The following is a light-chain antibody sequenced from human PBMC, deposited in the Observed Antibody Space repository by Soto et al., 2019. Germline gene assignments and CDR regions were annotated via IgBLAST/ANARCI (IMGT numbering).Light chain of an antibody. J-gene: IGKJ2*01. CDR1: QSINSW. CDR2: DAS. Sequence: DIPMTQSPSTLSASVGDRVTITCRASQSINSWLAWYQQKPGKAPKLLIYDASSLESGVPSRFSGSGSGTEFTLTISSLQPDDFATYYCQQYNSYLYTFGQGTKLEIK. CDR3: QQYNSYLYT. V-gene: IGKV1-5*01.